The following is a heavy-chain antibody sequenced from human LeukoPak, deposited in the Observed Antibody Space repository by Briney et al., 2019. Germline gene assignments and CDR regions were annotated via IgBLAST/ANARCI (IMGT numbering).Heavy chain of an antibody. CDR1: GYTFTSYG. CDR2: ISGHNGHT. D-gene: IGHD6-19*01. J-gene: IGHJ4*02. CDR3: ARGPGIAVAGVFDY. V-gene: IGHV1-18*04. Sequence: ASVTVSCKASGYTFTSYGINWVRQAPGQGLEWMGWISGHNGHTNYVQKMQGRVTMTTDTSTNTAYMELRNLTSDDTAVYYCARGPGIAVAGVFDYWGQGSLVTASS.